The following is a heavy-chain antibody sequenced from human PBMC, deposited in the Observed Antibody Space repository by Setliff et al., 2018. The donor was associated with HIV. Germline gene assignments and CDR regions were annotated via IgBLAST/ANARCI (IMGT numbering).Heavy chain of an antibody. CDR3: AGTTGVAFDI. CDR2: IKKDGSEE. CDR1: GLTFGDFW. J-gene: IGHJ3*02. V-gene: IGHV3-7*03. D-gene: IGHD1-1*01. Sequence: LRLSCAASGLTFGDFWMGWVRQAPGKGLEWVANIKKDGSEERYVDSVKGRFAISRDNAKRSLYLQMNSLRGEDTAVYYCAGTTGVAFDIWGHGTMVTVSS.